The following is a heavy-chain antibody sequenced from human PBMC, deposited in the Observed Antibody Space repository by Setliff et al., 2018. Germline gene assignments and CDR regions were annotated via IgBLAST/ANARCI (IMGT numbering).Heavy chain of an antibody. CDR1: GFSLTTNGVG. V-gene: IGHV2-5*02. J-gene: IGHJ4*02. D-gene: IGHD3-3*01. CDR3: ARGFWSGYFVLDF. CDR2: IYYDDDR. Sequence: SGPTLVNPTQTLTLTCTFSGFSLTTNGVGVGWIRQPPGKALEWLALIYYDDDRRYNPSVKNRLTITKDTSKNQVVLTMTNVDPVDTATYYCARGFWSGYFVLDFWGQGSLVTVAS.